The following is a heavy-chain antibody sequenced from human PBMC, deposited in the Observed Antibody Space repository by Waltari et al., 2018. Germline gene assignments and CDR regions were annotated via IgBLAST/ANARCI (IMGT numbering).Heavy chain of an antibody. Sequence: QVQLVESGGGVVQPGGSLRLSCAASGFTFSSYGMHWVRRAPGKGLEWVAFIRYDGSNKYYADSVKGRFTISRDNSKNTLYLQMNSLRAEDTAVYYCAKDLLSGSSGSDLAYYFDYWGQGTLVTVSS. CDR3: AKDLLSGSSGSDLAYYFDY. CDR1: GFTFSSYG. J-gene: IGHJ4*02. V-gene: IGHV3-30*02. D-gene: IGHD6-6*01. CDR2: IRYDGSNK.